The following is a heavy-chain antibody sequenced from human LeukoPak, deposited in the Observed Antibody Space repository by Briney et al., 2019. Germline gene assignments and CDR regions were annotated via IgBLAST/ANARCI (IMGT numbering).Heavy chain of an antibody. D-gene: IGHD2-15*01. CDR3: ARQISDYYYYYMDV. CDR1: GGSISSSNYY. Sequence: SETLSLTCTVSGGSISSSNYYWRWIRQPPGKGLVWIGTIYYSGTTYYNPSLESRVTISEDTSKNQFSLTLRSVTAADTAVYYCARQISDYYYYYMDVWGKGTTVTVSS. CDR2: IYYSGTT. V-gene: IGHV4-39*01. J-gene: IGHJ6*03.